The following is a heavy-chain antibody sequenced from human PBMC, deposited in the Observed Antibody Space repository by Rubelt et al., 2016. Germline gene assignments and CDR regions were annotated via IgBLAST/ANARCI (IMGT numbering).Heavy chain of an antibody. D-gene: IGHD3-22*01. CDR3: ARGRGYYYDSSGYSDY. J-gene: IGHJ4*02. Sequence: QLQLQESGPGLVKPSETLSLTCTVSGGSISSSSYYWGWIRQPPGKGLEWIGEIYHSGSTNYNPSLMSRVTISVDKSKNQFSLKLSSVTAADTAVYYCARGRGYYYDSSGYSDYWGQGTLVTVSS. CDR2: IYHSGST. CDR1: GGSISSSSYY. V-gene: IGHV4-39*07.